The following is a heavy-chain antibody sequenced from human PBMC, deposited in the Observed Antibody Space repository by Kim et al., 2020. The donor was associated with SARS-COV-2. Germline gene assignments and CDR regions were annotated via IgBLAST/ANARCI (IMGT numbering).Heavy chain of an antibody. D-gene: IGHD2-2*01. CDR2: MNPNSGNT. V-gene: IGHV1-8*02. Sequence: ASVKVSCKASGYTFTSYDINWVRQATGQGLEWMGWMNPNSGNTGYAQKFQGRVTMTRNTSISTAYMELSSLRYEDPAVYYCARASDLVVVPADSPDNLFDPWGQGTLVTVSS. J-gene: IGHJ5*02. CDR3: ARASDLVVVPADSPDNLFDP. CDR1: GYTFTSYD.